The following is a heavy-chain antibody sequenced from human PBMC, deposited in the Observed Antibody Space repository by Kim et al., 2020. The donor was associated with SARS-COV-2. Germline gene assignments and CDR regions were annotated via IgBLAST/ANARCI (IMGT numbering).Heavy chain of an antibody. CDR3: ARIIGFLDGSVGYSFDF. Sequence: ASVKVSCKASGYSFSQSAMHWVRQAPGQGLEWMGWIHTGRGNTKYSQKFQGRVTITSDTAASTGYMELSSLTSEDTAVYYCARIIGFLDGSVGYSFDFWG. CDR2: IHTGRGNT. D-gene: IGHD3-10*01. CDR1: GYSFSQSA. V-gene: IGHV1-3*04. J-gene: IGHJ4*01.